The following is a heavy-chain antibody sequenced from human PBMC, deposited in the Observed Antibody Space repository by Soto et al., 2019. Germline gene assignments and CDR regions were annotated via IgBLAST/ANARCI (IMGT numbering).Heavy chain of an antibody. CDR2: TYYRSKWYS. D-gene: IGHD6-13*01. V-gene: IGHV6-1*01. Sequence: PSQTLSLTCAISGDSVSSNSAAWNWIRQSPSRGLEWLGRTYYRSKWYSDYAASVRSRIIINPDTSKNQFSLKLSSVTAADTAVYYCARALPAAGGGSWSSPYYYYGMDVWGQGTTVTVSS. CDR3: ARALPAAGGGSWSSPYYYYGMDV. J-gene: IGHJ6*02. CDR1: GDSVSSNSAA.